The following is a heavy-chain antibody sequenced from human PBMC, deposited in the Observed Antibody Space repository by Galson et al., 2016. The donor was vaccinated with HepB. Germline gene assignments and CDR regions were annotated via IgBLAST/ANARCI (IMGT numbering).Heavy chain of an antibody. J-gene: IGHJ3*02. Sequence: SVKVSCKASGYTFISYYMHWVRQAPGQGLEWMGIITPLSDSTTYAQKFQGRVTMTRDTSTSTVYMELSSLGSEDTAGYYCARTLISTGYYGDPFDIWGQGTMVTVSS. CDR2: ITPLSDST. CDR3: ARTLISTGYYGDPFDI. D-gene: IGHD3-9*01. CDR1: GYTFISYY. V-gene: IGHV1-46*01.